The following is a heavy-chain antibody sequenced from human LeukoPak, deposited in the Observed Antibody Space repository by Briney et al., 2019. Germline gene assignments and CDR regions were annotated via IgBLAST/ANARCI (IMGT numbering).Heavy chain of an antibody. CDR1: GFPFSSYA. D-gene: IGHD6-19*01. Sequence: PGGSLRLSCAASGFPFSSYAMSWVRQAPGKGLEWVSAISGSGGSTYYADSVKGRFTISRDNSKNTLYLQMNSLKTEDTAVYYCTTGSGSGWYSWGQGTLVTVSS. V-gene: IGHV3-23*01. J-gene: IGHJ4*02. CDR3: TTGSGSGWYS. CDR2: ISGSGGST.